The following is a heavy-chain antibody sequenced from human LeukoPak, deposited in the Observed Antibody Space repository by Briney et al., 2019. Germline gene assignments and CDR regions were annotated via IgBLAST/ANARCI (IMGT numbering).Heavy chain of an antibody. CDR1: GGSISSYY. Sequence: ETLALTCTVSGGSISSYYWSWIRQPPGKGLEWIGYIYYSGSAFYNLSLKSRVTISVDTSKNQFSLNLSSVPAADTAVYYCARQSLSADTSMVYWGQGTLVTVSS. V-gene: IGHV4-59*08. CDR3: ARQSLSADTSMVY. J-gene: IGHJ4*02. CDR2: IYYSGSA. D-gene: IGHD5-18*01.